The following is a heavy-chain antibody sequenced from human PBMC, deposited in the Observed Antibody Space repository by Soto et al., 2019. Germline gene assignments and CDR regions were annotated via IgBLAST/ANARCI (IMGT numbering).Heavy chain of an antibody. V-gene: IGHV3-9*01. D-gene: IGHD5-18*01. J-gene: IGHJ4*02. Sequence: EVQLEESGGALVQPGRSLRLSCAASGFTFDDYAMYWVRQVLGKGLEWVSSISWNSGNIGYADSVKGRVTTSRDNAENSLYLQNNSLRPEDTAVYYCVRSKGGYSYGTPFDYWCQGTLVTVSS. CDR3: VRSKGGYSYGTPFDY. CDR2: ISWNSGNI. CDR1: GFTFDDYA.